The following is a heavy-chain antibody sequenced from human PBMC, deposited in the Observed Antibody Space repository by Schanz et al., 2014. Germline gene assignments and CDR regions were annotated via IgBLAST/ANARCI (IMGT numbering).Heavy chain of an antibody. D-gene: IGHD6-6*01. V-gene: IGHV3-30*04. CDR2: ISYHGSEK. Sequence: QVHLVESGGGVVQPGGSLRLSCAASGFSFSTYAMHWVRQAPGKGLEWVAVISYHGSEKYYADSVKGRFTISRDNSKNTLYLQMNSLRTEDTAVYFCARVGRDYISSSVLDSLHYWGQGSLVTVS. CDR3: ARVGRDYISSSVLDSLHY. CDR1: GFSFSTYA. J-gene: IGHJ4*02.